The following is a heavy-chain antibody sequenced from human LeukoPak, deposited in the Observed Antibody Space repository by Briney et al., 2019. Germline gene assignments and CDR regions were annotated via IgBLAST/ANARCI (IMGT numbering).Heavy chain of an antibody. Sequence: ASVKVSCKASGYTFTGYYMHWVRQAPGQGLEWMGWINPNSGGTNYAQKFQGRVTMTRDTSISTAYMELSRLRSDDTAVYYCARVLPLVDILTGRPGGYYYGMDVWGQGTTVTVSS. CDR1: GYTFTGYY. D-gene: IGHD3-9*01. CDR2: INPNSGGT. CDR3: ARVLPLVDILTGRPGGYYYGMDV. J-gene: IGHJ6*02. V-gene: IGHV1-2*02.